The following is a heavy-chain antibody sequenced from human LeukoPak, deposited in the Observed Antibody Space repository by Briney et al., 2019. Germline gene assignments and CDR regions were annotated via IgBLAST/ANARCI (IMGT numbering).Heavy chain of an antibody. CDR3: ARSGHAVVAATPHDAFDI. J-gene: IGHJ3*02. Sequence: SETLSLTCAVSGGSISSGGYSWSWIRQPPGKGLEWIGYIYHSGSTYYNPSLKSRVTISVDRSKNQFSLKLSSVTAADTAVYYCARSGHAVVAATPHDAFDIWGQGTMVTVSS. CDR2: IYHSGST. V-gene: IGHV4-30-2*01. CDR1: GGSISSGGYS. D-gene: IGHD2-15*01.